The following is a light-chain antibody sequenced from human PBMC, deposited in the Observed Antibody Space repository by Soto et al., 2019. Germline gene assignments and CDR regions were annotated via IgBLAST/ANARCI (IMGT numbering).Light chain of an antibody. CDR2: AAS. V-gene: IGKV1-39*01. J-gene: IGKJ1*01. CDR1: QSISSY. Sequence: DIQMTQSPSSLSASVGDRVTITCRASQSISSYLNWYQQKPGKAPQLLIYAASSLQSGVPSRFSGSGSGTDFPLTISSLLPEDFATYYCQQSYSTPPKTFGQGTKVEI. CDR3: QQSYSTPPKT.